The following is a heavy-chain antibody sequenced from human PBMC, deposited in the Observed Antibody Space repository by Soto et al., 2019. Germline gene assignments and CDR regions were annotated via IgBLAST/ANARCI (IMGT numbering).Heavy chain of an antibody. CDR3: ARGDLARLAYFDY. J-gene: IGHJ4*02. Sequence: QVQLVQSASEVKKPGSSVKVSCTASGGSFGSSAVSWVRQAPGQGLEWMGGITPVFGAPKYAQKFQGRVTITADESTSTAYMELTSLRSEDTAVYYCARGDLARLAYFDYWGQGTLVTVSS. V-gene: IGHV1-69*01. CDR2: ITPVFGAP. CDR1: GGSFGSSA.